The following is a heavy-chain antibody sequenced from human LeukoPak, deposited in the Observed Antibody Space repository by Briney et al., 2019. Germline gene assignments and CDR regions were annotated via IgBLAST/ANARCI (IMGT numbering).Heavy chain of an antibody. CDR1: GYTFTGYY. D-gene: IGHD3-10*01. CDR3: ARDGFGVLLSYNWFDP. Sequence: PVASVKVSCKASGYTFTGYYMHWVRQAPGQGLEWMGWINPNSGGTNYAQKFQGRVTMTRDTSISTAYMELSRLRSDDTAVYYCARDGFGVLLSYNWFDPWGQGTLVTVSS. J-gene: IGHJ5*02. CDR2: INPNSGGT. V-gene: IGHV1-2*02.